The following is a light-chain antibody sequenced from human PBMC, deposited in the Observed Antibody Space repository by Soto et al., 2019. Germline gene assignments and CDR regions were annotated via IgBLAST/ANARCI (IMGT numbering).Light chain of an antibody. CDR3: QKHNSAPLT. CDR2: AAS. CDR1: QGIGVY. J-gene: IGKJ4*01. V-gene: IGKV1-27*01. Sequence: DIQMTQSPSSLSASLGDRVTITCRASQGIGVYLAWFQQKPGNAPKLLSYAASTLQSGVPSRFSGSGSGTDFTLTVSSLQPEDVATYYCQKHNSAPLTFGGGTKVDIK.